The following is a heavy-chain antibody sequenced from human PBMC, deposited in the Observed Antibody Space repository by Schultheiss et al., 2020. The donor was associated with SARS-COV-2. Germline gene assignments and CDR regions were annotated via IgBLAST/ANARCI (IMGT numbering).Heavy chain of an antibody. Sequence: GGSLRLSCAASGFTLSTYEANWVRQAPGKGLEWVAVMSYDGSNKYYADSVKGRFTISRDNSKNTLYLQMNSLRAEDTAVYYCARNPGSSGYSRGIDYWGQGTLVTVSS. CDR1: GFTLSTYE. J-gene: IGHJ4*02. V-gene: IGHV3-30*01. D-gene: IGHD3-22*01. CDR2: MSYDGSNK. CDR3: ARNPGSSGYSRGIDY.